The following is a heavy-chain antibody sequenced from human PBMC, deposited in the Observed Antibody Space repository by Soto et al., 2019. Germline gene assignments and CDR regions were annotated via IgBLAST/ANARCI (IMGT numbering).Heavy chain of an antibody. CDR3: ARQGAYSSARAFDI. Sequence: GGSLRLSCAASGFTVSSNYMSWVRQAPGKGLEWVSVIYSGGSTYYADSVKGRFTISRHNSKNTLYLQMNSLRAEDTAVYYCARQGAYSSARAFDIWGQGTMVTVSS. CDR2: IYSGGST. V-gene: IGHV3-53*04. CDR1: GFTVSSNY. D-gene: IGHD6-19*01. J-gene: IGHJ3*02.